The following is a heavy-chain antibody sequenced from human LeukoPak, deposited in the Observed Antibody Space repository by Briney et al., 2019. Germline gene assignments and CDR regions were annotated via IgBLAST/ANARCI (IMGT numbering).Heavy chain of an antibody. D-gene: IGHD3-22*01. CDR2: IIPIFGTA. J-gene: IGHJ3*02. CDR3: ARAYYYDSSGYYDPPNAFDI. Sequence: SVKVSCKASGYTFTSYAISWVRQAPGQGLEWMGGIIPIFGTANYAQKFQGRVTITADESTSTAYMELSSLRSEDTAVYYCARAYYYDSSGYYDPPNAFDIWGQGTMVTVSS. CDR1: GYTFTSYA. V-gene: IGHV1-69*13.